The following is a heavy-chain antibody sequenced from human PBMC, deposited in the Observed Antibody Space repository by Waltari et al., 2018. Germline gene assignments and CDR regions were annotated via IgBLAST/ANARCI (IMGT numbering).Heavy chain of an antibody. CDR1: GSTFRTCW. V-gene: IGHV3-74*01. J-gene: IGHJ4*02. D-gene: IGHD3-22*01. Sequence: VQLVESGGGLVQPGGSLRLSCAVSGSTFRTCWMHWVRQVPGKGLVWVSRIKHDGTGTIYADSVQGRFTISRDNGKNTLYLQMNSLRGEDTAVYFCGRGYNDRRLDYWGQGTLVTVSS. CDR3: GRGYNDRRLDY. CDR2: IKHDGTGT.